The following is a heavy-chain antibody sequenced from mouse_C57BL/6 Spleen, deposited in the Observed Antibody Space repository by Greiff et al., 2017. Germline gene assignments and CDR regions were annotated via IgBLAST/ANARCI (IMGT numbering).Heavy chain of an antibody. Sequence: VQLQQPGAELVKPGASVKMSCKASGYTFTSYWITWVKQRPGQGLEWIGDIYPGSGSTNYNEKFKSKATLTVDTSSSTAYMQLSSLTSEDSAVYYCAREIGYYYGSSPFAYWGQGTLVTVSA. CDR1: GYTFTSYW. CDR2: IYPGSGST. V-gene: IGHV1-55*01. D-gene: IGHD1-1*01. J-gene: IGHJ3*01. CDR3: AREIGYYYGSSPFAY.